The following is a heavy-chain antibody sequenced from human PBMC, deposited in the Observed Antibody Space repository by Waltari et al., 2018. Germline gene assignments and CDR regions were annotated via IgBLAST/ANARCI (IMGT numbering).Heavy chain of an antibody. CDR3: AKTSRDVDHEYDWFAP. CDR1: GVSINSYNW. V-gene: IGHV4-4*02. CDR2: IYYSGDT. D-gene: IGHD2-2*01. J-gene: IGHJ5*02. Sequence: QVQLHESGPGLVKPSGTLSLTCAVSGVSINSYNWWTWVRQPPGKGLEWIGQIYYSGDTPYNPSLKRRVTISVDESKNQFSLKLTSVTAADTAVYYCAKTSRDVDHEYDWFAPWGQGTLVTISS.